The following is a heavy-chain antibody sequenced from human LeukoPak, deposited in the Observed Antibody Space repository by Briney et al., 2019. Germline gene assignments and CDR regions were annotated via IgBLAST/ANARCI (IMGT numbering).Heavy chain of an antibody. V-gene: IGHV3-48*03. J-gene: IGHJ4*02. CDR3: ARARYYFDY. CDR2: ISSSGSNT. CDR1: GFTFSSYE. Sequence: GGSLRLSCAASGFTFSSYEMNWVRQAPGKGLEWVAYISSSGSNTYYTDSVKGRFTLSRDNAKNSLYLQMNSLRDEDTAVYYCARARYYFDYWGQGTLVTVSS.